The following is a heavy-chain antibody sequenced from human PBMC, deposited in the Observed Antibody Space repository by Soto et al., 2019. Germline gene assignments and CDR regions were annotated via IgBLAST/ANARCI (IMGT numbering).Heavy chain of an antibody. D-gene: IGHD3-10*01. CDR2: MNPNSGNT. J-gene: IGHJ4*02. V-gene: IGHV1-8*01. CDR3: ARGWFGELFAYY. CDR1: GYTFTSYD. Sequence: ASVKVSCKASGYTFTSYDINWVRQATGQGLEWMGWMNPNSGNTGYAQKFQGRVTMTRNTSISTAYMELSSLRSEDTAVYYCARGWFGELFAYYWGQGTLVTVSS.